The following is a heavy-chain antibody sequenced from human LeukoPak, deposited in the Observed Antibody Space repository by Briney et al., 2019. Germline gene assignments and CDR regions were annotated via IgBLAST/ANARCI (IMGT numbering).Heavy chain of an antibody. CDR1: GFTFSSYW. Sequence: PGGSLRLSCAASGFTFSSYWMSWVRQAPGKGLEWVANIKQDGSEKYYVDSVKGRFTISRDNAKNSLYLQMNSLRAEDTAVYYCARDLSGYFRGGAFDIWGQGTMVTVSS. D-gene: IGHD3-3*01. CDR3: ARDLSGYFRGGAFDI. J-gene: IGHJ3*02. CDR2: IKQDGSEK. V-gene: IGHV3-7*01.